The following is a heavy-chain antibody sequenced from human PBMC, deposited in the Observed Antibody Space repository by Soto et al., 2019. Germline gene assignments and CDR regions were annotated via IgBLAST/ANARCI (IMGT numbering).Heavy chain of an antibody. V-gene: IGHV1-69*01. J-gene: IGHJ2*01. Sequence: QVQLVQSGAEVKQPGSSVKVSCKASGGTFSSYAISWVRQAPGQGLEWMGGIIPIFGTANYAQKFQGRVTITADESTSTAYMELSSLRSEDTAVYYCASTPFTTVVTLYWYFDLWGRGTLVTVSS. CDR1: GGTFSSYA. CDR2: IIPIFGTA. D-gene: IGHD4-17*01. CDR3: ASTPFTTVVTLYWYFDL.